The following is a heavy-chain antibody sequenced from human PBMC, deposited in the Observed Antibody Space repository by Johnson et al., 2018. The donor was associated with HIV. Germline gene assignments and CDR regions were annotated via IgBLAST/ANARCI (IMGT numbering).Heavy chain of an antibody. CDR3: AGGSRYTYDNDDAYRLHAFDF. CDR1: GFTFTNAW. D-gene: IGHD3-22*01. J-gene: IGHJ3*01. Sequence: VQLVESGGGLVKPGGSLRLSCAASGFTFTNAWMHWVRQAPGKGLEWVGRIKRKTDGETTDYTTPVKGRFTISRDDSKNTLYLQMNSLKTEDTAVYYCAGGSRYTYDNDDAYRLHAFDFWGQGTMVTVSS. CDR2: IKRKTDGETT. V-gene: IGHV3-15*01.